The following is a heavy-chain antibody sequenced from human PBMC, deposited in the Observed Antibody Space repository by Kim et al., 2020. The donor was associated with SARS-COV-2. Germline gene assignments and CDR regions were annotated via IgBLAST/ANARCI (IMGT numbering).Heavy chain of an antibody. J-gene: IGHJ5*02. Sequence: SETLSLTCTVSGGSISSSSYYWGWIRQPPGKGLEWIGSIYYSGSTYYNPSLKSRVTISVDTSKNQFSLKLSSVTAADTAVYYCARHDVRLAVAARFDPWGQGTLVTVSS. CDR3: ARHDVRLAVAARFDP. D-gene: IGHD6-19*01. CDR1: GGSISSSSYY. CDR2: IYYSGST. V-gene: IGHV4-39*01.